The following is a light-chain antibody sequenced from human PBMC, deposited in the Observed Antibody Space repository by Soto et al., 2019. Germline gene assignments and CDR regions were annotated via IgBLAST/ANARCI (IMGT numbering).Light chain of an antibody. CDR1: NSDVGGYNY. J-gene: IGLJ2*01. CDR3: SSYRSSTTPRV. V-gene: IGLV2-14*01. CDR2: EVF. Sequence: QSALTQPASVSGSPGQSITISCTGTNSDVGGYNYVSWYQQHPGKAPKLLIYEVFNRPSGVSNRFSGSRSGSTASLTISGLQAEDEAYYYCSSYRSSTTPRVFGGGTKLTVL.